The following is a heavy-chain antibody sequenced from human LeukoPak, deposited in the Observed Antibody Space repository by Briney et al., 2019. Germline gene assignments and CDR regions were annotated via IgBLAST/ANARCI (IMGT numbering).Heavy chain of an antibody. CDR1: GFTFNNYA. D-gene: IGHD1-1*01. V-gene: IGHV3-23*01. Sequence: GGSLRLSCASSGFTFNNYAMTWVRQAPGKGLEWVSSITASGGSTYCADSVKGRFTISRDNSKNMLYLQMSSLRAEDTAVYYCARDYPTSGIVTIFDCWGQGTLVTVSS. CDR2: ITASGGST. CDR3: ARDYPTSGIVTIFDC. J-gene: IGHJ4*02.